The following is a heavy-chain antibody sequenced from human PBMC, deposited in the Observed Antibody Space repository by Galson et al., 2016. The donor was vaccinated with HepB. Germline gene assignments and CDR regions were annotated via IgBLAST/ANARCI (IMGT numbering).Heavy chain of an antibody. CDR3: ARSYRLGRGFGW. Sequence: CAISGDSVSSNSAGWYWIRQTPSRGLECLGRTYYRSNWHNDYAESVKSRITINPDTSKNQFSLHLDSVTPEDTAVYYCARSYRLGRGFGWWGQGTLVTVSS. V-gene: IGHV6-1*01. CDR2: TYYRSNWHN. CDR1: GDSVSSNSAG. J-gene: IGHJ4*02. D-gene: IGHD7-27*01.